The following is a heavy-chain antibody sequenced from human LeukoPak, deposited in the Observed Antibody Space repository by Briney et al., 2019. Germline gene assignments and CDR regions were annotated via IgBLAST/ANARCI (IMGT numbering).Heavy chain of an antibody. CDR1: GFIFSGYG. V-gene: IGHV3-30*03. Sequence: PGGSLRLSCAASGFIFSGYGMHWVRQAPGKGLEWVALIAHDESTIHYADSVKGRFTISRDNSKNTLYLQMNSLRAEDTAVYYCAREDYDYVWGSYRLGYWGQGTLVTVSS. D-gene: IGHD3-16*02. CDR3: AREDYDYVWGSYRLGY. CDR2: IAHDESTI. J-gene: IGHJ4*02.